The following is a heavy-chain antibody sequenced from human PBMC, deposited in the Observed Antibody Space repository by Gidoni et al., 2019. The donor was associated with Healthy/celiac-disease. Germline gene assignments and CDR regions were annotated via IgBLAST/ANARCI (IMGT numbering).Heavy chain of an antibody. CDR2: IYYSGST. V-gene: IGHV4-59*01. D-gene: IGHD3-3*01. CDR1: GGSISSYY. CDR3: ARNPYDFWSGPFDP. Sequence: QVQLQESGPGLVKPSETLSLTCTVSGGSISSYYWSWIRQPPGNGLEWIGYIYYSGSTNYNPSLKSRVTISVDTSKNQFSLKLSSETAADTAVYYCARNPYDFWSGPFDPWGQGTLVTVSS. J-gene: IGHJ5*02.